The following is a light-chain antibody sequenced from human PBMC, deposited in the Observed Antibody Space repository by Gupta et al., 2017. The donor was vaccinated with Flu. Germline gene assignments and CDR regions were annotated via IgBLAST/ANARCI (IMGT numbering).Light chain of an antibody. J-gene: IGLJ1*01. CDR2: EVS. V-gene: IGLV2-14*01. CDR3: SSYTSSSTLYV. Sequence: SALTQPASVSGSPGQSITISCTGTSSDVGGYNNVSWYQQHPGKAPKLMIYEVSNRPSGVSNRFSGSKSGNTASLTISGLQAEDEADYYCSSYTSSSTLYVFGTGTKVTVL. CDR1: SSDVGGYNN.